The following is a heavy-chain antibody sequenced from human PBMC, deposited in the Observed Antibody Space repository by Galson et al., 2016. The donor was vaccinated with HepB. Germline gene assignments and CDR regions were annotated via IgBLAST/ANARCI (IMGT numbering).Heavy chain of an antibody. J-gene: IGHJ6*02. Sequence: SLRLSCAASGFTFSSYAMTWVRQAPGKGLEWVSTISGIDRGTYYADSVKGRFTISRDNSKNTVHLHMNGLRVEDTAVYYCSKMRVYTSGWLIHGMDVWGQGTTVTVAS. CDR2: ISGIDRGT. V-gene: IGHV3-23*01. CDR1: GFTFSSYA. D-gene: IGHD6-19*01. CDR3: SKMRVYTSGWLIHGMDV.